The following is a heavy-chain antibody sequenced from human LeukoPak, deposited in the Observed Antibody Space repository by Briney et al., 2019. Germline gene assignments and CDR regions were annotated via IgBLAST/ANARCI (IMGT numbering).Heavy chain of an antibody. D-gene: IGHD1-1*01. CDR1: GFTFSSYG. Sequence: GGSLRLSCAASGFTFSSYGMHWVRQAPGKGLEWVAVISYDGSNKYYADSVKGRFTISRDNSKNTLYLQMNSLRAEDTAVYYCAKVDWNDYYFDYWGQGTLVTVSS. CDR2: ISYDGSNK. V-gene: IGHV3-30*18. CDR3: AKVDWNDYYFDY. J-gene: IGHJ4*02.